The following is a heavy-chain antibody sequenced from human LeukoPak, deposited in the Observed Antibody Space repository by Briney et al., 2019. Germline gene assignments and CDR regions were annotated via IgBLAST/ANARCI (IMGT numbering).Heavy chain of an antibody. V-gene: IGHV4-34*01. Sequence: SETLSLTCAVSGVSFDDYYWSWVRQTPGKGLEWIGEINHSGYTNDSPSLKSRVTLSIDTSRKQFSLNLRSVTVTDAGIYYCTRMTTGHDYWGQGTLVTVSS. D-gene: IGHD4-17*01. CDR2: INHSGYT. CDR1: GVSFDDYY. CDR3: TRMTTGHDY. J-gene: IGHJ4*02.